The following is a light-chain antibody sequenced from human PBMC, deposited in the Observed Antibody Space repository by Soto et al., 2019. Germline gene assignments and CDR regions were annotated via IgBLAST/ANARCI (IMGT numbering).Light chain of an antibody. J-gene: IGLJ3*02. CDR1: SSDVGTYNY. CDR3: SSYTSSSTLVL. CDR2: EVS. V-gene: IGLV2-14*01. Sequence: QSVLTQPASVSGSPGLWITISCTGTSSDVGTYNYVSWYQQHPGKAPKLMIYEVSHRPSGISNRFSGSKSGSTASLTISGLQAEDEADYFCSSYTSSSTLVLFGGGTKLTVL.